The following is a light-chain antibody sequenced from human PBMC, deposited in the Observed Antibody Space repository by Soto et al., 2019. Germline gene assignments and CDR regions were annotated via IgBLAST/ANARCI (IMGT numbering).Light chain of an antibody. CDR3: MQSLQTPRT. V-gene: IGKV2-28*01. CDR2: MGS. Sequence: EIVMTQSPLPLPATPGEPASFSCKAVQSLLLGNEAAYLDWSLQKPGQSPQLLIYMGSSRSSGVPGTFSGSGSGTDFTLEISTVEAEDVGVYYFMQSLQTPRTFGQGTKLEIK. CDR1: QSLLLGNEAAY. J-gene: IGKJ2*01.